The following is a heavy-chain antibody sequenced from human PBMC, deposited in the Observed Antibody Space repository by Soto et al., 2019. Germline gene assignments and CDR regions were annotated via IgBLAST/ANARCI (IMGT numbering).Heavy chain of an antibody. V-gene: IGHV3-74*01. CDR1: GLIFNNYW. Sequence: GGSLRLSCAASGLIFNNYWMHWVRQAPGKGLVWVLCINSDGSSTSYADSVKGRFTISRDNAKNTLYLQMNSLRAEDTAVYYCASSILTPFDYWGQGTLVTVSS. CDR2: INSDGSST. J-gene: IGHJ4*02. CDR3: ASSILTPFDY. D-gene: IGHD7-27*01.